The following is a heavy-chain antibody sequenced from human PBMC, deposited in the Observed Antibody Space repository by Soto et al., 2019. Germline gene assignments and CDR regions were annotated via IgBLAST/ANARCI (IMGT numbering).Heavy chain of an antibody. D-gene: IGHD3-22*01. CDR1: GFTFSSYA. Sequence: EVQLLESGGGLVQPGGSLRLSCAASGFTFSSYAMSWVRQAPGKGLEWVSAISGGGGSTYYADSVKGRFTISRDNSKNTLYLQMNSLRAEDTAVYYCAKDLGSGYYIFDYWGQGTLVTVSS. CDR3: AKDLGSGYYIFDY. CDR2: ISGGGGST. J-gene: IGHJ4*02. V-gene: IGHV3-23*01.